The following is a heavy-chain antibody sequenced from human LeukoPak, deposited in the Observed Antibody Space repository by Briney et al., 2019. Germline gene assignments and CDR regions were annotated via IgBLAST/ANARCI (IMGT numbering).Heavy chain of an antibody. CDR2: IKQDGSEK. J-gene: IGHJ4*02. Sequence: GGSLRLSCAASGFTFSSYWMSWVRQAPGKGLEWVANIKQDGSEKYYVDSVKGRFTISRDNAKNSLYLQMNSLRAEDTAVYYCASPQRGRDNWNYYWGQGTLVTVSS. D-gene: IGHD1-7*01. CDR1: GFTFSSYW. CDR3: ASPQRGRDNWNYY. V-gene: IGHV3-7*03.